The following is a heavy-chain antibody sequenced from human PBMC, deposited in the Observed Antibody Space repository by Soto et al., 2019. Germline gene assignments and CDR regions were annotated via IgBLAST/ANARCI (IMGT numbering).Heavy chain of an antibody. CDR2: IYYSGST. D-gene: IGHD6-6*01. CDR1: GGSISDFY. Sequence: PSETLSLTCTVSGGSISDFYWSWIRQPPGKGLEWIGYIYYSGSTNYNPSLKSRVTISVDTSKNQFSLNLRSMSPADTAVYYCARVGGLAARTFDYWGPGTLGTVSS. CDR3: ARVGGLAARTFDY. J-gene: IGHJ4*02. V-gene: IGHV4-59*01.